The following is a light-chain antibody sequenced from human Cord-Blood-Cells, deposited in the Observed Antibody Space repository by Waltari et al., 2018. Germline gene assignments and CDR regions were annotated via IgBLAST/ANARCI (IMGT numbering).Light chain of an antibody. J-gene: IGLJ1*01. CDR1: SSDVGGYNY. Sequence: QSALTQPASVSGSPGQSITISCTGTSSDVGGYNYVSWYQQHPGKAPKLTIYDVSKRPSGGSNRFSGSKSGNTASLTISGLQAEDEADYYCSSYTSSSTYVFGTGTKVTVL. V-gene: IGLV2-14*01. CDR3: SSYTSSSTYV. CDR2: DVS.